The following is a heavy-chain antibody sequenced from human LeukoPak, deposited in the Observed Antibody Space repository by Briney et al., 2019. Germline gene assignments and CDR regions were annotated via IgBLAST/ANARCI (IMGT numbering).Heavy chain of an antibody. J-gene: IGHJ4*02. D-gene: IGHD3-22*01. Sequence: ASVKVSCKASGYTFTSYGISWVRQAPGQGLEWMGWISAYNGNTNYAQKLQGRVTMTTDTSTSTAYTELRSLRSDDTAVYYCARRLSRYYYDSSGYSHWGQGTLVTVSS. CDR2: ISAYNGNT. CDR3: ARRLSRYYYDSSGYSH. V-gene: IGHV1-18*01. CDR1: GYTFTSYG.